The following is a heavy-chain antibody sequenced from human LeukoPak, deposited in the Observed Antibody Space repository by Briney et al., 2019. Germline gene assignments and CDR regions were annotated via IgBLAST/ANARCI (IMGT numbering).Heavy chain of an antibody. V-gene: IGHV4-4*02. CDR2: FHHSGST. D-gene: IGHD6-19*01. Sequence: SETLSLTCAVSGGSISSDHWWSWVRQPPGKGLEWIWEFHHSGSTNYNPSLKSRVTISVDKLKNQFSLKMSSVTAADTAVYYCASKLTAVAGYFDYWGQGTLVTVSS. CDR3: ASKLTAVAGYFDY. J-gene: IGHJ4*02. CDR1: GGSISSDHW.